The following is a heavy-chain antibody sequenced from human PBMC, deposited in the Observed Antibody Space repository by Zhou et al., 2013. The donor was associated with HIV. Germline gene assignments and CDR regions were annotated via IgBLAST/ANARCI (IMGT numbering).Heavy chain of an antibody. D-gene: IGHD2-15*01. V-gene: IGHV1-69*04. CDR1: GGTFSSYA. Sequence: QVQLVQSGAEVKKPGSSVKVSCKASGGTFSSYAISWVRQAPGQGLEWMGRIIPILGIANYAQKFQGRVTITADKSTSTAYMELSSLRSEDTAVYYCARGTVVAATPLDYWGQGTLGHRSPQ. J-gene: IGHJ4*02. CDR3: ARGTVVAATPLDY. CDR2: IIPILGIA.